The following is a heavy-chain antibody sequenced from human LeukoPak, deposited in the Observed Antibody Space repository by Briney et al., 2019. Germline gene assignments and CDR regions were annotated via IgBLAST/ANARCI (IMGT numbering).Heavy chain of an antibody. V-gene: IGHV3-7*01. CDR2: IKQDGSEK. D-gene: IGHD3-10*01. CDR3: AREVRGVIITYPYYYYGMDV. Sequence: AGGSLRLSCAASGFTFSSYWMSWVRQAPGKGLEWVANIKQDGSEKYYVDSVEGRFTISRDNAKNSLYLRMNSLRAEDTAVYYCAREVRGVIITYPYYYYGMDVWGQGTTVTVSS. CDR1: GFTFSSYW. J-gene: IGHJ6*02.